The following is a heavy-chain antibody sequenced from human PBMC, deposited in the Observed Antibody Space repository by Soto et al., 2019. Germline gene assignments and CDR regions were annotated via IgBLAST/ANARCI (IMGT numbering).Heavy chain of an antibody. CDR2: ISYHGNNQ. J-gene: IGHJ4*02. V-gene: IGHV3-30*18. Sequence: QVQLVESGGGVVQPGRSLRLSWAASGFTFENNGMHWVRQAPGKGLEWVAIISYHGNNQFYADSVKGRFTISRDNSNNTLYLEMNSLRPEDTAVYYCAKDLALGFWSGNYYFDHWGQGTLVTVSS. CDR3: AKDLALGFWSGNYYFDH. CDR1: GFTFENNG. D-gene: IGHD3-3*01.